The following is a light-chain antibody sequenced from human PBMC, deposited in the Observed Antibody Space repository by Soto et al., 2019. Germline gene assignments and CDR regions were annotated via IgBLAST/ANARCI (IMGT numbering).Light chain of an antibody. CDR1: SSNIGAGYD. J-gene: IGLJ2*01. Sequence: QSVLTQPPSVSGAPGQRVTISCTGSSSNIGAGYDVYWYQQLPGTAPKLLIYGNSNRPSGVPDRFSGPKSGTSASLAITGLQAEDEAEYYCQSYDSSLSGSVVFGGGTKVTVL. CDR2: GNS. CDR3: QSYDSSLSGSVV. V-gene: IGLV1-40*01.